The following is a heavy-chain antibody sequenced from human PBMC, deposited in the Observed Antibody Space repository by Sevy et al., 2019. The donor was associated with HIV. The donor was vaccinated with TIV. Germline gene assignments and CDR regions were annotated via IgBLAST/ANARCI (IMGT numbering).Heavy chain of an antibody. Sequence: GGSLRLSCAVSGFNLRSHAMHWVRQAPGKGLEWVAVISNDGSNEVYADSVKGRFTISRDNAKNSLYLQMNSLRDEDTAVYYCARKNWQFDYWGQGTLVTVSS. D-gene: IGHD1-1*01. V-gene: IGHV3-30*04. CDR2: ISNDGSNE. CDR1: GFNLRSHA. J-gene: IGHJ4*02. CDR3: ARKNWQFDY.